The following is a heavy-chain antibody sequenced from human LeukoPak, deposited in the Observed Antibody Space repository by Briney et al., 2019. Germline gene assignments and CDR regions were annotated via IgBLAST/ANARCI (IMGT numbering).Heavy chain of an antibody. Sequence: GGSLRLSCAASGFTFSSYAMHWVHQAPGKGLEWVAVTSYDGSNKYYADSVRGRFTISRDNSKNTLSLQMNSLRTEDTAVYYCARDVRYLYYMDVWGKGTTVTVSS. V-gene: IGHV3-30*04. CDR3: ARDVRYLYYMDV. J-gene: IGHJ6*03. CDR1: GFTFSSYA. D-gene: IGHD3-9*01. CDR2: TSYDGSNK.